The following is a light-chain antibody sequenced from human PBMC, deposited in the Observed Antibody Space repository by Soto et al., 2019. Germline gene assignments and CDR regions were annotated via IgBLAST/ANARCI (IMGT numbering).Light chain of an antibody. V-gene: IGKV1-39*01. CDR2: GAS. CDR3: QQSDITLAWT. J-gene: IGKJ1*01. Sequence: DGEMTQSPSSLSASVGDRVTITCRAGQAISTYLNWYQQKPGKAPKALIYGASTLASGVPSRFSGSGSGTDFTLTISSLQPDDFAIYYCQQSDITLAWTFGQGTKVDMK. CDR1: QAISTY.